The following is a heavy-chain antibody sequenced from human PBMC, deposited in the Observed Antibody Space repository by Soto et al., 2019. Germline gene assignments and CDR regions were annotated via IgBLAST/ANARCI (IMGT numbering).Heavy chain of an antibody. CDR3: ARDFPSGAPFFDY. CDR1: GYTFTSYY. V-gene: IGHV1-18*04. D-gene: IGHD3-16*01. Sequence: GAAMKVSCKASGYTFTSYYMHWVRQAPGQGLEWIGWVSAGSGRTNYARNIQGRVIMTRDRATATAYMELRSLRSDDTAVYYCARDFPSGAPFFDYWGQGTLVTVSS. J-gene: IGHJ4*02. CDR2: VSAGSGRT.